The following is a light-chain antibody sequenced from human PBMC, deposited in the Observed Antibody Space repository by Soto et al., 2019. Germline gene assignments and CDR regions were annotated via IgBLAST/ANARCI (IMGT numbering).Light chain of an antibody. J-gene: IGKJ2*01. CDR2: WAS. CDR1: QSLFYSSNNKNF. V-gene: IGKV4-1*01. Sequence: DIVMNQSPDSLAVSLGERTTINCKSSQSLFYSSNNKNFLAWYQQKAGQPPKLLIYWASTRESGVPDRFSGSGSGAEFNLTITSLQAEDAGAYYCQHYFTTPRTFGQGTRLEI. CDR3: QHYFTTPRT.